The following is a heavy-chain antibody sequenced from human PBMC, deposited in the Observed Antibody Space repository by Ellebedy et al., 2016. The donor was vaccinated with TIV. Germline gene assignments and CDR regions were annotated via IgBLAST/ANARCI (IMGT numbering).Heavy chain of an antibody. CDR2: IYHSGST. CDR3: ARLPKGLDMVRGVTHYYYGMDV. V-gene: IGHV4-4*02. Sequence: SETLSLXXAVSGGSISSSNWWSWVRQPPGKGLEWIGEIYHSGSTNYNPSLKSRVTISVDKSKNQFSLKLSSVTAADTAVYYCARLPKGLDMVRGVTHYYYGMDVWGQGTTVTVSS. J-gene: IGHJ6*02. CDR1: GGSISSSNW. D-gene: IGHD3-10*01.